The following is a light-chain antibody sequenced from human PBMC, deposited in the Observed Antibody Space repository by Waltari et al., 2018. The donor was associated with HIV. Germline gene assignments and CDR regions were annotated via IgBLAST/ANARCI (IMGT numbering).Light chain of an antibody. Sequence: QSVLTQPPSASGTPGQRVTISCSGSSSNIGRNYVPWYQQLPGMAPKLLIYRNNQRPSGVPDRFSGSKSGTSASLAISGLRSEDEADYYCAAWDDSLSGPWVFGGGTKVTVL. V-gene: IGLV1-47*01. J-gene: IGLJ3*02. CDR1: SSNIGRNY. CDR2: RNN. CDR3: AAWDDSLSGPWV.